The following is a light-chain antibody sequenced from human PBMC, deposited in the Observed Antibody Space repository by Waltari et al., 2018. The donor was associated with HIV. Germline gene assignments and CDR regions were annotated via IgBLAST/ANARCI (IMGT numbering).Light chain of an antibody. J-gene: IGLJ1*01. V-gene: IGLV2-14*03. CDR3: SSYTSSNTLPYV. Sequence: QSALTQPASVSGSPGQSITISCTGTSSDVGGYNYVSWYQQHPGKAPKLMIYDVSNRPSGVSNRFSGYKSGNTASLTISGLQAEDEADYYCSSYTSSNTLPYVFGTGTKVTVL. CDR1: SSDVGGYNY. CDR2: DVS.